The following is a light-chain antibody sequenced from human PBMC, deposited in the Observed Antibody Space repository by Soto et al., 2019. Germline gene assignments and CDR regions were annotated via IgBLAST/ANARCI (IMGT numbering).Light chain of an antibody. CDR1: QSVSSSY. V-gene: IGKV3-20*01. CDR3: QQYGSSPFT. CDR2: GAS. J-gene: IGKJ3*01. Sequence: EIVLTQSPGTLSLSPGERATLSCRASQSVSSSYLAWNQQKPGQAPRLLIYGASSRATGIPDRFSGSGSGTDFTLTISRLEPEAFAVYYCQQYGSSPFTFGRGTKVDIK.